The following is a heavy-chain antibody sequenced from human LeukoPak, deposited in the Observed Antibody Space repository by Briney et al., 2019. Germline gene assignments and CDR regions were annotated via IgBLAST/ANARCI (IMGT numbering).Heavy chain of an antibody. J-gene: IGHJ4*02. Sequence: GESLKISCKGSGYSFTSYWYGWGRQMPAEGLEGRGINYPGDSDTKYSPSFQGQVTISADKSNSTAYLQWSSVKASDTAMYYCARSPYPNYGDWKGYYSDYCGQGTLVTVSS. CDR2: NYPGDSDT. CDR3: ARSPYPNYGDWKGYYSDY. V-gene: IGHV5-51*03. CDR1: GYSFTSYW. D-gene: IGHD4-17*01.